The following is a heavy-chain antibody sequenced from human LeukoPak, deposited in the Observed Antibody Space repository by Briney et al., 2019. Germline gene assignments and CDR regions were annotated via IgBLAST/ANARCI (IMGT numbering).Heavy chain of an antibody. V-gene: IGHV3-66*02. D-gene: IGHD3-9*01. J-gene: IGHJ3*02. CDR3: AKKLTVAFDI. CDR1: EFTVSSNY. CDR2: IYRDGAT. Sequence: TGGSLRLSCAASEFTVSSNYMSWVRQAPGKGLEWVSVIYRDGATYYADSVKGRFAISRDNSKNTLYLQMNSLRAEDTAVYYCAKKLTVAFDIWGQGTMVTVSS.